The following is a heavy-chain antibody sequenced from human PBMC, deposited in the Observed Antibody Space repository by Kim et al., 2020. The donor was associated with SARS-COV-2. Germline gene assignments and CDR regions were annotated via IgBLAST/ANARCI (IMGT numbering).Heavy chain of an antibody. V-gene: IGHV3-30*04. CDR2: ISYDGSNK. Sequence: GGSLRLSCAASGFTFSSYAMHWVRQAPGKGLEWVAVISYDGSNKYYADSVKGRFTISRDNSKNTLYLQMNSLRAEDTAVYYCARDRDSGYDPGGVYGMDVWGQGTTVTVSS. J-gene: IGHJ6*02. D-gene: IGHD5-12*01. CDR3: ARDRDSGYDPGGVYGMDV. CDR1: GFTFSSYA.